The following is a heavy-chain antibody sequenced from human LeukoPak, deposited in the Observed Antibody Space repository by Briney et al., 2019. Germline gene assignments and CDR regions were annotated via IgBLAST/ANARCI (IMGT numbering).Heavy chain of an antibody. D-gene: IGHD3-10*01. CDR3: ARNAMVRGVDYYYYYGMDV. J-gene: IGHJ6*02. V-gene: IGHV3-7*01. CDR1: GFTFSSYW. CDR2: IKQDGSEK. Sequence: GGSLRLSCAASGFTFSSYWMSWVRQAPGKGLEWVANIKQDGSEKYYVDSVKGRFTISRDNAKNSLYLQMNSLRAEDTAVYYCARNAMVRGVDYYYYYGMDVWGQGTTVTVSS.